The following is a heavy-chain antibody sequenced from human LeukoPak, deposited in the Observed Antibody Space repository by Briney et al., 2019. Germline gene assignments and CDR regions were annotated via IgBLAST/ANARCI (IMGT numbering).Heavy chain of an antibody. CDR2: MNPNSGNT. D-gene: IGHD3-22*01. V-gene: IGHV1-8*01. J-gene: IGHJ5*02. Sequence: ASVKVSCKASGYTFTSYDINWVRQATGQGLEWMGWMNPNSGNTGYAQKFQSRVTMTRNTSISTAYMELSSLRSEDTAVYYCARGFPGTIVVVITRWFDPWGQGTLVTVSS. CDR3: ARGFPGTIVVVITRWFDP. CDR1: GYTFTSYD.